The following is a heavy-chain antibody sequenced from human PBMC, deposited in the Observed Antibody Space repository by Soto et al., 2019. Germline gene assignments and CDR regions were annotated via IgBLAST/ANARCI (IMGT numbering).Heavy chain of an antibody. Sequence: SETLSLTCTVSGGSISRYYWSWIRQPPGKGLEWIGYIYYSGSTNYNPSLKSRVTISVDTSKNQFSLKLSSVTAADTAVYYCARDREAYYFDYWGQGTLVTVSS. V-gene: IGHV4-59*01. CDR1: GGSISRYY. CDR3: ARDREAYYFDY. CDR2: IYYSGST. J-gene: IGHJ4*02.